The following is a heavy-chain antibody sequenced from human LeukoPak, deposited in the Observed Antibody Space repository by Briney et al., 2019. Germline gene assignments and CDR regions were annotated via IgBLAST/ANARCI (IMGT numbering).Heavy chain of an antibody. V-gene: IGHV3-48*03. CDR2: ISSSGSTI. CDR1: GFTFSSYE. CDR3: ARGEYSGYDEVPRYYYYGMDV. D-gene: IGHD5-12*01. J-gene: IGHJ6*02. Sequence: GGSLRLSCAASGFTFSSYEMNWVRQAPGKGLEWVSYISSSGSTIYYADSVKGRFTISRDNAKNSLYLQMNSLRAEDTAVYYCARGEYSGYDEVPRYYYYGMDVWGQGTTVTVSS.